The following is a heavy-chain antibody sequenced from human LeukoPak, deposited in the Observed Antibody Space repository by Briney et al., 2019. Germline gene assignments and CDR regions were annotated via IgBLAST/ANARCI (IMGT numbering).Heavy chain of an antibody. CDR3: ARGSDYYDSSGYYYPDFDY. Sequence: ASVKVSCKASGYTFTSYGIGWVRQAPGQGLEWMGWISTYNGNTKYAQKLQGRVTMTTDTSTSTAYMELRSLRSDDTAVYYCARGSDYYDSSGYYYPDFDYWGQGTLVTVSS. D-gene: IGHD3-22*01. CDR1: GYTFTSYG. CDR2: ISTYNGNT. J-gene: IGHJ4*02. V-gene: IGHV1-18*01.